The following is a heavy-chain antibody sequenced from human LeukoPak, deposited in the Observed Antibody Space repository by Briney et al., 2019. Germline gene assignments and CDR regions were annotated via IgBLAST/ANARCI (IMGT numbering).Heavy chain of an antibody. CDR2: IQSDGPDK. J-gene: IGHJ4*02. CDR1: GFTFSRYG. Sequence: GGSLRLSCAASGFTFSRYGMHWVRQAPGKGLEGVAFIQSDGPDKYYIDSVKGRFTISRDKSKNTPYLQMNSLRVEDSAVYFCARDGTRSSYYWGQGTLVTVSS. CDR3: ARDGTRSSYY. V-gene: IGHV3-30*02. D-gene: IGHD4-17*01.